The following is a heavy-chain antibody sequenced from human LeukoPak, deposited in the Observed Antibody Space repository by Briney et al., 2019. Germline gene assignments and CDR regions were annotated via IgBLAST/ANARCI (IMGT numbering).Heavy chain of an antibody. CDR2: INPSGGST. CDR1: GYTFTSYY. D-gene: IGHD2-21*01. J-gene: IGHJ5*02. Sequence: ASAKVSCKASGYTFTSYYMHWVRQAPGQGLEWMGIINPSGGSTSYAQKFQGRVTMTRDMSTSTVYMELSSLRSEDTAVYYCARDHVDNWFDPWGQGTLVTAS. CDR3: ARDHVDNWFDP. V-gene: IGHV1-46*01.